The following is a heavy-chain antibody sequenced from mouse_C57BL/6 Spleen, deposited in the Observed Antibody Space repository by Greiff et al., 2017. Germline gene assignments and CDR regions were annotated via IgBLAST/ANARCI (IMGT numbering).Heavy chain of an antibody. CDR1: GYTFTSYW. V-gene: IGHV1-64*01. J-gene: IGHJ2*01. CDR3: ARDYYDYDDGPY. CDR2: IHPNSGST. D-gene: IGHD2-4*01. Sequence: VQLQQPGAELVKPGASVKLSCTASGYTFTSYWMHWVKQRPGQGLEWIGMIHPNSGSTNYNEKFKSKATLTVDKSSSTAYMQLSSLTSEDSAVYYCARDYYDYDDGPYWGQGTTLTVSS.